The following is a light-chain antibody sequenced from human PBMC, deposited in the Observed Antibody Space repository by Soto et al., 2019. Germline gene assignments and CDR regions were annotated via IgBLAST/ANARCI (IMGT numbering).Light chain of an antibody. J-gene: IGLJ2*01. CDR2: DVS. V-gene: IGLV2-11*01. CDR3: CSSAGSYTIVL. CDR1: SSDVGGYNF. Sequence: QSALTQPRSVSGSPGQSVTISCTGTSSDVGGYNFVSWYQQHPGKAPKIMIYDVSKRPSGVPDRFSGSKSGNTASLTISGLQAEDEADYYCCSSAGSYTIVLFGGGTKLTVL.